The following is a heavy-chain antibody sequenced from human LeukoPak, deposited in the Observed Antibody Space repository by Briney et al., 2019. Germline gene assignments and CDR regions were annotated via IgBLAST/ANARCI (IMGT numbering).Heavy chain of an antibody. D-gene: IGHD4-17*01. V-gene: IGHV4-30-4*08. J-gene: IGHJ4*02. Sequence: SETLSLTCTVSGGSISSGDYYWSWIRRPPGKGLEWIGYIYYSGSTYYNPSLKSRVTISVDTSKNQFSLKLSSVTAADTAVYYCARENYGDYAYQDWGQGTLVTVSS. CDR1: GGSISSGDYY. CDR3: ARENYGDYAYQD. CDR2: IYYSGST.